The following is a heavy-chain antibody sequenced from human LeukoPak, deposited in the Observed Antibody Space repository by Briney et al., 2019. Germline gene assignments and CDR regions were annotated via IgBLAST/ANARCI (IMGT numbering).Heavy chain of an antibody. D-gene: IGHD3-10*01. Sequence: GGSLRLSCAASGFTFNSYNMHLVRQAPGKGLEWVSYISSTSSTIYYADSGQGRFTISRDNAKNSLYLQMNSLRDEDTAVYYCARAQAGGDNYYNSGSSLNPHYWGQGTLVTVSS. CDR2: ISSTSSTI. CDR1: GFTFNSYN. CDR3: ARAQAGGDNYYNSGSSLNPHY. V-gene: IGHV3-48*02. J-gene: IGHJ4*02.